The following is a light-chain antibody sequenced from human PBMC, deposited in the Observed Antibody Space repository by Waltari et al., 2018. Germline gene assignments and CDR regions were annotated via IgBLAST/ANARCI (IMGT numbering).Light chain of an antibody. V-gene: IGLV2-14*03. CDR2: NVG. CDR3: SSYISSIILDI. Sequence: SQQHPDEAPKLMIYNVGNRPAAGSNRFSCSTAGNTASLTISGLQAEHVADYYCSSYISSIILDIFGGGTSLTVL. J-gene: IGLJ2*01.